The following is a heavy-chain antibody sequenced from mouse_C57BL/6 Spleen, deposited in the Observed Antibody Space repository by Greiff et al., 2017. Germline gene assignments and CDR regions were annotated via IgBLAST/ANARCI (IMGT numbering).Heavy chain of an antibody. CDR3: TDWDEIYYFDY. CDR2: IRLKSDNYAT. D-gene: IGHD4-1*01. CDR1: GFTFSNYW. V-gene: IGHV6-3*01. Sequence: EVKLVESGGGLVQPGGSMKLSCVASGFTFSNYWMNWVRQSPEKGLEWVAQIRLKSDNYATHYAESVKGRFTISRDDSKSSVYLQMNNLRAEDTGIYYSTDWDEIYYFDYWGQGTTLSVSS. J-gene: IGHJ2*01.